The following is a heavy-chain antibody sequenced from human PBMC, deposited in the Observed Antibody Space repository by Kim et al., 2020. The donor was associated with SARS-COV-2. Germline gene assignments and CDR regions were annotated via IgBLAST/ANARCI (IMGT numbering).Heavy chain of an antibody. D-gene: IGHD6-19*01. CDR1: GYSFTSYW. CDR3: AIHSSGWYYFDY. V-gene: IGHV5-10-1*01. CDR2: IDPSDSYT. Sequence: GESLNISCKGSGYSFTSYWISWVRQMPGKGLEWMGRIDPSDSYTNYSPSFQGHVTISADKSISTAYLQWSSLKASDTAMYYCAIHSSGWYYFDYWGQGTLVTVSS. J-gene: IGHJ4*02.